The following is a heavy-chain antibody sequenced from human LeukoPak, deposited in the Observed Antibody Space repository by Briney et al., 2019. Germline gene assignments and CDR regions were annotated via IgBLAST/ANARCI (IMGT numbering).Heavy chain of an antibody. CDR1: GFTFSSYD. CDR2: ISSSGSTI. CDR3: ARDRSSGYSGSNDY. D-gene: IGHD5-12*01. V-gene: IGHV3-48*03. Sequence: GGSLRLSCAASGFTFSSYDMNWVRQAPGKGLEWVSYISSSGSTIYYADSVKGRFTISRDNAKNSLYLQMNSLRAEDTAVYYCARDRSSGYSGSNDYWGQGTLVTVSS. J-gene: IGHJ4*02.